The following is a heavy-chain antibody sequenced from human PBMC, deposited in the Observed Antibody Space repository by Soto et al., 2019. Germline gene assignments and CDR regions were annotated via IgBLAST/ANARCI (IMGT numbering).Heavy chain of an antibody. J-gene: IGHJ6*02. CDR1: GGTFSSYA. V-gene: IGHV1-69*13. D-gene: IGHD6-6*01. CDR2: IIPIFGTA. Sequence: SVKVSCKASGGTFSSYAISWVRQSPGQGLDWMGGIIPIFGTANYAQKFQGRVTITADESTSTAYMELSSLRSEDTAVYYCASTNTSIAVRPDEAYYYYGMDVWGQGTSVTVSS. CDR3: ASTNTSIAVRPDEAYYYYGMDV.